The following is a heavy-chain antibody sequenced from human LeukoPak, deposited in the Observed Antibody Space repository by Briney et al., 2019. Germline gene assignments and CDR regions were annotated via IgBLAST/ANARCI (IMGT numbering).Heavy chain of an antibody. Sequence: GESLKISCKGSGYSFTSYWISWVRQMPGKGLEWMGRIDPSDSYTNYSPSFQGHVTISADKSISTAYLQWSSLKASDTAMYYCARHPESPGIAAAGTDYWGQGTLVTVSS. D-gene: IGHD6-13*01. CDR1: GYSFTSYW. CDR3: ARHPESPGIAAAGTDY. CDR2: IDPSDSYT. J-gene: IGHJ4*02. V-gene: IGHV5-10-1*01.